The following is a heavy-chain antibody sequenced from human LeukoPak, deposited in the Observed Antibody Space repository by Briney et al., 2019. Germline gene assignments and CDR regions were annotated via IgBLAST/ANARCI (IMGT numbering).Heavy chain of an antibody. J-gene: IGHJ4*02. CDR3: SRGAHFDY. Sequence: GGSLRLSCTASGFTFSDYDMSWARQAPGKGLEWVGFIRRKANGGTTEYAASVRGGFTISREDSKSIAYLQMNSLTTEDTAIYYCSRGAHFDYWGQGTLVTVSS. CDR1: GFTFSDYD. CDR2: IRRKANGGTT. V-gene: IGHV3-49*04.